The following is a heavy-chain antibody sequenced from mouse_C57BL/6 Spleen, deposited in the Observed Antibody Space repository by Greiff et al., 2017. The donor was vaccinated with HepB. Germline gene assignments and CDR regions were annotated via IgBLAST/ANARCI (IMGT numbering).Heavy chain of an antibody. Sequence: EVQLQESGPGLVKPSQSLSLTCSVTGYSITSGYYWNWIRQFPGNKLEWMGYISYDGSNNYNPSLKNRISITRDTSKNQFFLKLNSVTTEDTATYYCARDSTMAPAWFAYWGQGTLVTVSA. D-gene: IGHD2-1*01. J-gene: IGHJ3*01. CDR2: ISYDGSN. V-gene: IGHV3-6*01. CDR1: GYSITSGYY. CDR3: ARDSTMAPAWFAY.